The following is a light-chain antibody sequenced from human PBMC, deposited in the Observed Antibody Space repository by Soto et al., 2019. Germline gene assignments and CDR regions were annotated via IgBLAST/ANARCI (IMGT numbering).Light chain of an antibody. V-gene: IGKV3-11*01. J-gene: IGKJ4*01. Sequence: EIVLTQSPVTLSLSPGERATLSCRASPSVGSYFAWYQQKPGQAPRLLLYDASSRATGIPARFSGSGSGTDFTLTSSSIEPEDFAVEYCQQRSDWPSTFGGGNRVEIK. CDR1: PSVGSY. CDR3: QQRSDWPST. CDR2: DAS.